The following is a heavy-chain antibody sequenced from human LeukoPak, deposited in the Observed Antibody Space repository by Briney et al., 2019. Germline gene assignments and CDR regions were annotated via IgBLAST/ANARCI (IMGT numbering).Heavy chain of an antibody. J-gene: IGHJ4*02. V-gene: IGHV1-69*04. Sequence: SVKVSCKASGGTFSSYAISWVRQAPGQGLEWMGRIIPILGIANYAQKFQGRVTITADKSTSTAYMELSSLRSEDTAVYYCARVKGDTAMVVDYWGQGTLVTVSS. CDR2: IIPILGIA. CDR3: ARVKGDTAMVVDY. D-gene: IGHD5-18*01. CDR1: GGTFSSYA.